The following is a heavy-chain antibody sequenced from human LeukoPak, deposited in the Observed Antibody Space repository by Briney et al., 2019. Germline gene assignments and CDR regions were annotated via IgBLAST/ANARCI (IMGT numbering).Heavy chain of an antibody. V-gene: IGHV3-21*01. CDR2: ISSSSSYI. CDR3: ARNGDNGVPYYYGMDV. CDR1: GFTFSSYS. D-gene: IGHD4-17*01. Sequence: GGSLRLSCAASGFTFSSYSMNWVRQAPGKGLEWVSSISSSSSYIYYADSVKGRFTISRDNAKNSLYLQMNSLRAEDTAVYYCARNGDNGVPYYYGMDVWGQGTTVTVSS. J-gene: IGHJ6*02.